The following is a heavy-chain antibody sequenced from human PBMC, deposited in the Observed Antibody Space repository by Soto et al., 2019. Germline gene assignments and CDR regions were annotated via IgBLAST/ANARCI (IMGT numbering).Heavy chain of an antibody. V-gene: IGHV3-30*03. CDR1: GFTFSSYG. D-gene: IGHD3-10*01. CDR2: ISYDGSNK. Sequence: GGSLRLSCAASGFTFSSYGMHWVRQAPGKGLEWVAVISYDGSNKYYADSVKGRFTISRDNSKNTLYLQMNSLRAEDTAVYYCAYLWFGELLYHFDYWGQGTLVTVSS. CDR3: AYLWFGELLYHFDY. J-gene: IGHJ4*02.